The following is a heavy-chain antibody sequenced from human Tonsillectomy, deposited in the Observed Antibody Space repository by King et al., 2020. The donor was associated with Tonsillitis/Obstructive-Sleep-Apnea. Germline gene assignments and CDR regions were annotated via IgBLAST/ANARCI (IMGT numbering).Heavy chain of an antibody. D-gene: IGHD1-26*01. Sequence: VQLVESGGGLVQPGGSLRLSCAASGFTFSSYAMSWVRQAPGKGLEWVSAISGNGGSTYYADSVKGRFTISRDNSKNTLYLQMNSPRAGDTAVYYSAKDDGGGWELPYCGEGTPVTVSS. V-gene: IGHV3-23*04. CDR3: AKDDGGGWELPY. CDR1: GFTFSSYA. J-gene: IGHJ4*02. CDR2: ISGNGGST.